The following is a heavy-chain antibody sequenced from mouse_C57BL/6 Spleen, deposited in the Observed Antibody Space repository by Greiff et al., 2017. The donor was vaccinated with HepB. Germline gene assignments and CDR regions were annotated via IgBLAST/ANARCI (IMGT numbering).Heavy chain of an antibody. CDR2: ISDGGSYT. J-gene: IGHJ2*01. D-gene: IGHD1-1*01. V-gene: IGHV5-4*03. CDR3: ARSYGSSYFYYFDY. Sequence: EVKLVESGGGLVKPGGSLKLSCAASGFTFSSYAMSWVRQTPEKRLEWVATISDGGSYTYYPDNVKGRFTISRDNAKNNLYLQMSHLKSEDTAMYYCARSYGSSYFYYFDYWGQGTTLTVSS. CDR1: GFTFSSYA.